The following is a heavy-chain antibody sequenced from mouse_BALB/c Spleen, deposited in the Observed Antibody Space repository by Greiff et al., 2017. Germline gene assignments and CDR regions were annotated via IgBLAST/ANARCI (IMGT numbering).Heavy chain of an antibody. J-gene: IGHJ2*01. CDR1: GFNIKDTY. CDR2: IDPANGNT. V-gene: IGHV14-3*02. Sequence: EVKLMESGAELVKPGASVKLSCTASGFNIKDTYMHWVKQRPEQGLEWIGRIDPANGNTKYDPKFQGKATITADTSSNTAYLQLSSLTSEDTAVYYCAREGRVRPADYWGQGTTLTVSS. D-gene: IGHD2-14*01. CDR3: AREGRVRPADY.